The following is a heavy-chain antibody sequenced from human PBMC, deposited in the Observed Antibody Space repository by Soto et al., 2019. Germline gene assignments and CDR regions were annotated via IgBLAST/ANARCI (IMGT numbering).Heavy chain of an antibody. CDR1: GGTFSSYA. Sequence: SVKVSCKASGGTFSSYAISWVRQAPGQGLEWMGGIIPIFGTANYAQKFQGGVTITADESTSTAYMELSSLRSEDTAVYYCASVGYCISTSCHWFDPWGQGTLVTVSS. CDR3: ASVGYCISTSCHWFDP. CDR2: IIPIFGTA. V-gene: IGHV1-69*13. D-gene: IGHD2-2*01. J-gene: IGHJ5*02.